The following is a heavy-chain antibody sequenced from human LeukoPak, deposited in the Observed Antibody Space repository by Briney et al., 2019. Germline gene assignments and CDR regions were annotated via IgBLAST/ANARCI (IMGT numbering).Heavy chain of an antibody. CDR1: GGSFSGYY. V-gene: IGHV4-34*01. J-gene: IGHJ4*02. D-gene: IGHD5-12*01. Sequence: SETLSLTCAVYGGSFSGYYWSWIRQPPGKGLEWIGEINHSGSTNYNPSLKSRVTISVDTSKNQFSLKLSSVTAADTAVYYCAKDWMSTIINYFDYWGQGTLVTVSS. CDR3: AKDWMSTIINYFDY. CDR2: INHSGST.